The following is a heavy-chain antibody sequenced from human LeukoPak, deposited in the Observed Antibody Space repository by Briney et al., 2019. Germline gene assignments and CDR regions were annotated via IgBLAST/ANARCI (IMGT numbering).Heavy chain of an antibody. CDR3: AKHLASRPTTVTDS. J-gene: IGHJ5*02. D-gene: IGHD4-17*01. CDR2: IWYDGRNT. Sequence: PGRSLRLSCVASGFTFSSYGMHWVRQAPGKGLEWVAVIWYDGRNTYYEDSVKGRFTISRDNSKNTLYLQMSGLRAEDTAVYYCAKHLASRPTTVTDSWGQGTLVTVS. CDR1: GFTFSSYG. V-gene: IGHV3-33*06.